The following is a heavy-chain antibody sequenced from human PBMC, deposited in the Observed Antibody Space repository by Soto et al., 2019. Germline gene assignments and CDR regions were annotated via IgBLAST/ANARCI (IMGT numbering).Heavy chain of an antibody. CDR2: ISDDGSNK. V-gene: IGHV3-30*18. CDR3: AKEGHWSGGSCEAGHYYYYGMDV. CDR1: GFTFSSYG. Sequence: QVQLVESGGGVVQPGRSLRLSCAASGFTFSSYGVHWVRQAPGKGLEWVAAISDDGSNKHYADSVKGRFTISRDNSKNTLYLQMNSLRSEDTALYYCAKEGHWSGGSCEAGHYYYYGMDVWGQGTTVTVSS. J-gene: IGHJ6*02. D-gene: IGHD2-15*01.